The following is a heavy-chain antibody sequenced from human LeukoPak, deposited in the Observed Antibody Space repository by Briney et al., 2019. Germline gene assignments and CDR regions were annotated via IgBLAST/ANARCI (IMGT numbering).Heavy chain of an antibody. V-gene: IGHV4-39*01. Sequence: SETLSLTCTVSGGSISSSSYYWGWIRQPPGKGLEWIGSIYYSGSTYYNPSLKSRVTISVDTSKNQFSLKLSSVTAADTAVYYCARQGGYCSSTSCYSSTDWFDPWGQGTLVTVSS. CDR2: IYYSGST. J-gene: IGHJ5*02. D-gene: IGHD2-2*02. CDR3: ARQGGYCSSTSCYSSTDWFDP. CDR1: GGSISSSSYY.